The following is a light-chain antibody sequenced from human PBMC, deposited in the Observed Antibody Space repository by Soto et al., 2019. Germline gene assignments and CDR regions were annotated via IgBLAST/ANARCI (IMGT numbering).Light chain of an antibody. V-gene: IGKV3-20*01. Sequence: EFVLTQSPDTLSLSPGERATLSCRASQSVESNYLAWYQQKPGQAPRLLISAASSRATGIPDRFSGSGSGTDFILTISRLEPEDSAVYYCQQYGSSRTFGQGTKVEIK. CDR2: AAS. J-gene: IGKJ1*01. CDR3: QQYGSSRT. CDR1: QSVESNY.